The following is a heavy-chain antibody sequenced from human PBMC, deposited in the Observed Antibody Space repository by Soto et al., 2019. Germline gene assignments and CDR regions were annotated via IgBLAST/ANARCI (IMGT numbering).Heavy chain of an antibody. CDR1: GGPISSSTYY. CDR3: ARRWGRTFDY. Sequence: PSETLSLTCTVSGGPISSSTYYWGWMRQPPGKGLEWIASFFIGGNTYYNPSLKSRVTISVDTSKNQFSLKLSSVTAADTAVYYCARRWGRTFDYWGQGTLVTVSS. CDR2: FFIGGNT. D-gene: IGHD7-27*01. J-gene: IGHJ4*02. V-gene: IGHV4-39*07.